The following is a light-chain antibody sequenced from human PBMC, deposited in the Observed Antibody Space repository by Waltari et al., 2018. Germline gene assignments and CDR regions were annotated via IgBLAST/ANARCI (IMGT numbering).Light chain of an antibody. Sequence: DIVMTQSPDSLAVSLGERATLHCRSSQSVLSSSNSKNLLAWYQQKPGQPPKVLIYWASTRESGVPDRFSGSGSGTDFTLTITSLQAEDVALYYCQQYYSPPYTFGQGTKLEIK. CDR3: QQYYSPPYT. V-gene: IGKV4-1*01. J-gene: IGKJ2*01. CDR2: WAS. CDR1: QSVLSSSNSKNL.